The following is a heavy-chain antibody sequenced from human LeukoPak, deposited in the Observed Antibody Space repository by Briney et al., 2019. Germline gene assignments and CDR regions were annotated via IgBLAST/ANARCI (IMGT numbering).Heavy chain of an antibody. Sequence: SETLSLTCAVYGGSFSGYYWSWVRQPPGKGLEWIGEINHSGSTNYNTSLKSRVTISVDTSKNQFSLKLSSATAADTAVYYCARGRSRYDYVWGSYRALFDYWGQGTLVTVSS. D-gene: IGHD3-16*02. CDR2: INHSGST. CDR3: ARGRSRYDYVWGSYRALFDY. V-gene: IGHV4-34*01. J-gene: IGHJ4*02. CDR1: GGSFSGYY.